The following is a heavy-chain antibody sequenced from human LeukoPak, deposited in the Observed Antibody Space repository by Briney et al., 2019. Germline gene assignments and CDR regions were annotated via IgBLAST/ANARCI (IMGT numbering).Heavy chain of an antibody. CDR2: ISYDGSDK. V-gene: IGHV3-30-3*01. D-gene: IGHD6-19*01. CDR1: GFTFITHS. CDR3: ARCMAVAGTICPDY. Sequence: GGSLRLSCAASGFTFITHSMHWVRQAPGKGLEWVAVISYDGSDKYYADSVKGRFTISRDNSKNTLYLQMNSLRAEDTAVYYCARCMAVAGTICPDYWGQGTLVTVSS. J-gene: IGHJ4*02.